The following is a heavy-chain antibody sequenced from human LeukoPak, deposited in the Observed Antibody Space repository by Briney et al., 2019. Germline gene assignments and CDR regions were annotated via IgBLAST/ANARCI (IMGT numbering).Heavy chain of an antibody. CDR3: AREGLYYYDSSGSKLGGLDY. CDR1: GFSFSSYE. V-gene: IGHV3-48*03. D-gene: IGHD3-22*01. CDR2: ISRSGGTT. J-gene: IGHJ4*02. Sequence: PGGSLRLSCAASGFSFSSYEMNWVRQAPGKGLEWVSFISRSGGTTYYTDSVKGRFTISRDNAKNSLYLQMNSLRAEDTAVYYCAREGLYYYDSSGSKLGGLDYWGQGTLVTVSS.